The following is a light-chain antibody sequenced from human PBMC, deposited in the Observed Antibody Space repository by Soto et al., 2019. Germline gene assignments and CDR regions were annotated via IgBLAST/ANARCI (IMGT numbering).Light chain of an antibody. J-gene: IGKJ4*01. Sequence: DIVMTQSPDSLAVSLGERATINCKSSQSVLYSSNNKNYLAWYQQKPGQPPKLLIYWASTRQSGVPDRFSGSGSGTDFTLIISSLQAEDVAVYYCQQYYSTPPVTFGGGTKVDIK. CDR1: QSVLYSSNNKNY. CDR2: WAS. V-gene: IGKV4-1*01. CDR3: QQYYSTPPVT.